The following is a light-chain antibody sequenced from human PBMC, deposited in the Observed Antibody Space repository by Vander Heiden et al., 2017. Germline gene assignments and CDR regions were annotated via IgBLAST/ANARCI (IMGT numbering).Light chain of an antibody. CDR1: NIGSDS. V-gene: IGLV3-9*01. CDR2: RDS. Sequence: SYELTQPLSVSVALGQTARITCGGNNIGSDSVHWYQQKPGQAPMLVIYRDSNRPAGIPGRFTSSSSENTATLTINRAQVGDEADYYCQGGYSSTAVFGGGTKPTVL. CDR3: QGGYSSTAV. J-gene: IGLJ3*02.